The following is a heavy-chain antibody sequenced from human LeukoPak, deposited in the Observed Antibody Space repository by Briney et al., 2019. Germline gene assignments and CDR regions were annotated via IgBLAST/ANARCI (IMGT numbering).Heavy chain of an antibody. J-gene: IGHJ4*02. D-gene: IGHD5-12*01. V-gene: IGHV4-39*01. Sequence: PSETLSLTCTVSGGSISSSSYYWGWIRQPPGKGLEWIGSIYYSGSTYYNPSLKSRVTISVDTSKNQFSLKLSSVTAADTAVYYCARRGGDIVATTYDYWGQGTLVTVSS. CDR3: ARRGGDIVATTYDY. CDR1: GGSISSSSYY. CDR2: IYYSGST.